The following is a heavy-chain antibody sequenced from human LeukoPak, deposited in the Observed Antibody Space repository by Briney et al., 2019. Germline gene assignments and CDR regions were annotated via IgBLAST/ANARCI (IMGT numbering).Heavy chain of an antibody. J-gene: IGHJ4*02. Sequence: SQTLSLTCAISGDSVSSNSAAWNWIRQSPSRGLEWLGRTYYRSKWYNDYAVSVKGRIAINPDTSKNQFSLQLNSVTPEDTAVYFCARAKGRSPLFDYWGQGTLVTVSS. CDR1: GDSVSSNSAA. CDR2: TYYRSKWYN. V-gene: IGHV6-1*01. CDR3: ARAKGRSPLFDY. D-gene: IGHD6-13*01.